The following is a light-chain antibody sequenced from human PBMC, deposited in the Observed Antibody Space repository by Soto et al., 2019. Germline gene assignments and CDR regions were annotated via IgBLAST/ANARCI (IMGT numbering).Light chain of an antibody. J-gene: IGKJ2*01. CDR1: QSINNN. Sequence: EIVMTQSPATLSVSPGERATLSCRASQSINNNLAWYQQKPGQAPRLLVYGASTRDAGIPARFSGSGSGTEFSLTISSLQSEYFAVYYCQQYNNRPPDTFGQGTKLEIK. V-gene: IGKV3-15*01. CDR2: GAS. CDR3: QQYNNRPPDT.